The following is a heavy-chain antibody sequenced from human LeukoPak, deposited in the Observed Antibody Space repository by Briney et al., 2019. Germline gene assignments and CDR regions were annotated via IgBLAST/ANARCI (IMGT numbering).Heavy chain of an antibody. Sequence: GGSLRLSCAASGFTFNTYWMSWVRQAPGQGLEWVANIRQDGSEKHYMDSVKGRFTISRDDAKNSVYLQMSSLRAEDTAVYYCVRDGPPRSPTSGWFDPWGQGTLVTVSS. V-gene: IGHV3-7*01. CDR3: VRDGPPRSPTSGWFDP. D-gene: IGHD2-2*01. J-gene: IGHJ5*02. CDR2: IRQDGSEK. CDR1: GFTFNTYW.